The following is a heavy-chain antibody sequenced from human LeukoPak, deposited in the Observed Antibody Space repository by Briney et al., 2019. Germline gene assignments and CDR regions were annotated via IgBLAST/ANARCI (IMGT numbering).Heavy chain of an antibody. CDR2: IYYSGST. J-gene: IGHJ6*03. D-gene: IGHD3-3*01. CDR1: GGSISSYY. Sequence: PSETLSLTCTVSGGSISSYYWSWIRQPPGKGLEWIGYIYYSGSTNYNPSLKSRVTISVDTSKNQFSLKLSSVTAADTAVYYCARGGDFWSNYYYYMDVWGKGTTVTVSS. V-gene: IGHV4-59*12. CDR3: ARGGDFWSNYYYYMDV.